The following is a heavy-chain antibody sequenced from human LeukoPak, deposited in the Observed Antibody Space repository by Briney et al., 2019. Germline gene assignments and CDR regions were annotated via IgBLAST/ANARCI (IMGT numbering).Heavy chain of an antibody. J-gene: IGHJ6*03. Sequence: SETLSLTCTVSGYSISSGYYWSWIRQPPGKGLEWIGEINHSGSTNYNPSLKSRVTISVDTSKNQFSLKLSSVTAADTAVYYCARVGRLHYYYYYYYMDVWGKGTTVTVSS. CDR2: INHSGST. CDR1: GYSISSGYY. D-gene: IGHD5-12*01. V-gene: IGHV4-38-2*02. CDR3: ARVGRLHYYYYYYYMDV.